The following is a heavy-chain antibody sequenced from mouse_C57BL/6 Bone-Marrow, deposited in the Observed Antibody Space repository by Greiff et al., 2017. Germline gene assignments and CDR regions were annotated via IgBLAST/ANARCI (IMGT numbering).Heavy chain of an antibody. CDR1: GFTFSSYC. J-gene: IGHJ3*01. CDR2: ISSGGSYT. V-gene: IGHV5-6*01. D-gene: IGHD2-2*01. Sequence: EVQRVESGGDLVKPGGSLKLSCAASGFTFSSYCMSWVRQTPDKRLEWVATISSGGSYTYYPDSVKGRFTISRDNAKNTLYLQMSSLKSEDTAMYYCARKTRVRPWFAYWGQGTLVTVSA. CDR3: ARKTRVRPWFAY.